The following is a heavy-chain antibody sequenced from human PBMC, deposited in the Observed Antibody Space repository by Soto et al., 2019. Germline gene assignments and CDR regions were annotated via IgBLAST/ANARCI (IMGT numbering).Heavy chain of an antibody. J-gene: IGHJ6*03. CDR3: ARDKAYWGDYYYYYYLDV. V-gene: IGHV3-66*01. D-gene: IGHD7-27*01. CDR1: GFTVSSNY. Sequence: EVQLVESGGGLVQPGGSLRLSCAASGFTVSSNYMSWVRQAPGKGLEWVSVIYSGGSTYYADSVKGRFTISRDNSKNTLDLQMNSLRAEDTAVYYCARDKAYWGDYYYYYYLDVWGKGTTVTVSS. CDR2: IYSGGST.